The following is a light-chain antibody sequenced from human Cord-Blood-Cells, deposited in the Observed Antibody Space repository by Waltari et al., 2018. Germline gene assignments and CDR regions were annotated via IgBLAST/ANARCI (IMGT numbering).Light chain of an antibody. Sequence: QSALTQPRSVSGSPGQSVPISCTGTSSDVGGYNYVCWYQQHPGKAPKLMIYDVSKRPSGVPDRFSGSKSGNTASLTISGLQAEDEADYYCCSYAGSSWVFGGGTKLTVL. J-gene: IGLJ3*02. V-gene: IGLV2-11*01. CDR1: SSDVGGYNY. CDR3: CSYAGSSWV. CDR2: DVS.